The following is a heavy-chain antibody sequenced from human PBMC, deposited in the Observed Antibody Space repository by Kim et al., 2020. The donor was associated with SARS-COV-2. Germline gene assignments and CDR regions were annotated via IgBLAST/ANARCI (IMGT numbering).Heavy chain of an antibody. D-gene: IGHD3-10*01. V-gene: IGHV1-69*13. CDR1: GGTFSSYA. CDR2: IIPIFGTA. J-gene: IGHJ6*02. CDR3: ARVQGAGLLWFGECCPARYYYCGMDV. Sequence: SVKVSCKASGGTFSSYAISWVRQAPGQGLEWMGGIIPIFGTANYAQKFQGRVTITADESTSTAYMELSSLRSEDTAVYYCARVQGAGLLWFGECCPARYYYCGMDVWGQGTTVTVSS.